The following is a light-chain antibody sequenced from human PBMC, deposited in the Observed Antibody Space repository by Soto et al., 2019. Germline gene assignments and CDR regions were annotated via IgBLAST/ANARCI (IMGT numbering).Light chain of an antibody. Sequence: QTVVSQEPSFSVSPGETVTLTCGLTSASVLTSYYPSWYQQTPGQAPRTLIYSTNIRSSGVPDRFSGSILGNKAALTITGAQADDESDYYCALYVGSGTVVFGGGTQLPS. CDR1: SASVLTSYY. J-gene: IGLJ2*01. V-gene: IGLV8-61*01. CDR3: ALYVGSGTVV. CDR2: STN.